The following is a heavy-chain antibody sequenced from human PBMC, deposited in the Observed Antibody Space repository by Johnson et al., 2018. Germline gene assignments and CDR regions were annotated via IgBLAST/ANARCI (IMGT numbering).Heavy chain of an antibody. Sequence: QVQLQESGGGLVQPGGSLRLSCAASGFTFSSYAIHWVRQAPGKWLEWVALISYDGSNKYYADSVKGRFTISRDNSKNTLYLQMSSLRPEDTALYYCAGENGYGAFDVWGQGTMVTVSS. CDR3: AGENGYGAFDV. J-gene: IGHJ3*01. V-gene: IGHV3-30*03. D-gene: IGHD5-18*01. CDR2: ISYDGSNK. CDR1: GFTFSSYA.